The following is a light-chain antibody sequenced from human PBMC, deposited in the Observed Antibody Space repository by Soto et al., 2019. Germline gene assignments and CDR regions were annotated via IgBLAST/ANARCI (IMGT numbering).Light chain of an antibody. V-gene: IGKV1-5*03. CDR3: QQYKRGFT. CDR1: QSISSW. CDR2: KAS. Sequence: DIQMTQSPSTLSASVGDRVTITCRASQSISSWLAWYQQKPGKAPKLLIYKASSLESGVPSRFSGSGSGTEFTLTISSLQPDDFATYYCQQYKRGFTFGPGTKVDIK. J-gene: IGKJ3*01.